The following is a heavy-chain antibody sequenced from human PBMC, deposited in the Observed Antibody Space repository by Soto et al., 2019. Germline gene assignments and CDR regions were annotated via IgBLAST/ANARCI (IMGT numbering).Heavy chain of an antibody. V-gene: IGHV3-48*01. CDR3: AKDLDPRITMIVVVSRPVADNYYGMDV. Sequence: GGSLRLSCAASGFNFSSYSMNWVRQAPGKGLEWVSYISSSSSSTYYADSVKGRFTISRDNSKNTLYLQMNSLRAEDTAVYYCAKDLDPRITMIVVVSRPVADNYYGMDVWGQGTTVTVSS. J-gene: IGHJ6*02. CDR1: GFNFSSYS. CDR2: ISSSSSST. D-gene: IGHD3-22*01.